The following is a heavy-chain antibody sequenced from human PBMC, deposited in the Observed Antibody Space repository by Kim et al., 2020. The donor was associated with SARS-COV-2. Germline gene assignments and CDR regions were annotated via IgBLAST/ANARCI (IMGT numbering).Heavy chain of an antibody. Sequence: GGSLRLSCAASGFTFSSYAMHWVRQAPGKGLEWVAVISYDGSNKYYADSVKGRFTISRDNSKNTLYLQMNSLRAEDTAVYYCARSSSGWTYYYYYGMDV. CDR1: GFTFSSYA. J-gene: IGHJ6*01. D-gene: IGHD6-19*01. CDR2: ISYDGSNK. V-gene: IGHV3-30*04. CDR3: ARSSSGWTYYYYYGMDV.